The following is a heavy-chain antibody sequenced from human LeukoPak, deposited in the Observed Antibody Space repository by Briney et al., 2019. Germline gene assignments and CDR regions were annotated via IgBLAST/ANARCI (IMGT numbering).Heavy chain of an antibody. CDR1: GGSISSSSYY. CDR3: ARGLGFGATRQDY. J-gene: IGHJ4*02. D-gene: IGHD3-10*01. CDR2: IYYSGST. Sequence: PSETLSLTCTVSGGSISSSSYYWGWIRQPPGKGLEWIGSIYYSGSTYYNPSLKSRVTISVDTSKNQFSLKLSSVTAADTAVYYCARGLGFGATRQDYWGQGTLVTVSS. V-gene: IGHV4-39*07.